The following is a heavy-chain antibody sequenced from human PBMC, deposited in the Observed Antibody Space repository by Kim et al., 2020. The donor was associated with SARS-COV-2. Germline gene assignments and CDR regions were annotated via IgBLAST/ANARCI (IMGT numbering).Heavy chain of an antibody. D-gene: IGHD3-22*01. J-gene: IGHJ3*02. CDR3: TREPHYYYDSSGYYHDAFDI. CDR2: IRSKAYGGTT. V-gene: IGHV3-49*04. Sequence: GGSLRLSCTASGFTFGDYAMSWVRQAPGKGLEWVGFIRSKAYGGTTEYAASVKGRFTISRDDSKSIAYLQMNSLKTEDTAVYYCTREPHYYYDSSGYYHDAFDIWGQGTMVTVSS. CDR1: GFTFGDYA.